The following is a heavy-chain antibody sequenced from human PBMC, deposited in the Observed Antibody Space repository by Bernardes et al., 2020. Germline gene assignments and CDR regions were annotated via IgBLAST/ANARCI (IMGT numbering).Heavy chain of an antibody. CDR3: AREVLRYFDWLTPTYYGMDV. J-gene: IGHJ6*02. Sequence: SMKVSCKASGGTFSSYAISWVRQAPGQGLEWMGGIIPIFGTANYAQKFQGRVTITADESTSTAYMELSSLRSEDTAVYYCAREVLRYFDWLTPTYYGMDVWGQGTTVTVSS. D-gene: IGHD3-9*01. CDR2: IIPIFGTA. V-gene: IGHV1-69*13. CDR1: GGTFSSYA.